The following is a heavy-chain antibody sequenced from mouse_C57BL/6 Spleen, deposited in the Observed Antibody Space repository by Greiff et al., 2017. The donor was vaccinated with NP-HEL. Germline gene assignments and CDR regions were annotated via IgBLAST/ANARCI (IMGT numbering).Heavy chain of an antibody. V-gene: IGHV5-4*01. CDR3: ARDYYYCSRGYFDV. CDR2: ISDGGSYT. Sequence: EVQGVESGGGLVKPGGSLKLSCAASGFTFSSYAMSWVRQTPEKRLEWVATISDGGSYTYYPDNVKGRFTISRDNAKNNLYLQMSHLKSEDTAMYYCARDYYYCSRGYFDVWGIETTVTVSS. CDR1: GFTFSSYA. J-gene: IGHJ1*03. D-gene: IGHD1-1*01.